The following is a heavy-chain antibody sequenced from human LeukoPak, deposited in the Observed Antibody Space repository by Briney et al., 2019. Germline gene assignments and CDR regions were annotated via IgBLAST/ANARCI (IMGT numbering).Heavy chain of an antibody. V-gene: IGHV3-23*01. Sequence: PGGSLRLSCAASGFTFSSFTMTWVRQAPGKGLEWVSAIGGRGGSTYYADFLEGRFTIARDNSKDRVYLRMNSLKVEDTAIYYCGKEGGAWGQGTKVTVSS. J-gene: IGHJ5*02. D-gene: IGHD3-16*01. CDR1: GFTFSSFT. CDR3: GKEGGA. CDR2: IGGRGGST.